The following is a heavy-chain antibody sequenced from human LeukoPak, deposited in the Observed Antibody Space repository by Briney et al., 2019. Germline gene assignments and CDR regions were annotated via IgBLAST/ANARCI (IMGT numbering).Heavy chain of an antibody. CDR2: IRSKAYGGTT. CDR3: TRGYYGSGSYYDDY. J-gene: IGHJ4*02. Sequence: GGSLRLSCTASGFTFGDYAMSWVRQAPGKGLEWVGFIRSKAYGGTTEYAASVKGRFTISRDDSKSIAYLQMNSLKTEDTAVYYCTRGYYGSGSYYDDYWGQGTLVTVSS. D-gene: IGHD3-10*01. CDR1: GFTFGDYA. V-gene: IGHV3-49*04.